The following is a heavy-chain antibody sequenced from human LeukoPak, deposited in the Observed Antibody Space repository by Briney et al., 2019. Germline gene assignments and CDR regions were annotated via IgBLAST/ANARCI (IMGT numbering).Heavy chain of an antibody. Sequence: PGGSLRLSCAASGFTFSSYAMSWVRQAPGKGLEWVSAISGSGGSTYYADSVKGRFTISRDNSKNTLYLQMNSLRAEDTAVYYCASSSSGWPYYFDYWGQGTLVTVSS. CDR2: ISGSGGST. CDR3: ASSSSGWPYYFDY. J-gene: IGHJ4*02. V-gene: IGHV3-23*01. D-gene: IGHD6-19*01. CDR1: GFTFSSYA.